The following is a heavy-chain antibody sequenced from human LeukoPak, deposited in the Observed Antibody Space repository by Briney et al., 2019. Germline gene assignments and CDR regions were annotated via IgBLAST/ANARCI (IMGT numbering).Heavy chain of an antibody. CDR3: ARRPPRSIWGYDSSGYLDI. V-gene: IGHV1-18*04. Sequence: ASVKVSCKASGYTFTSYYMHWVRQAPGQGLEWMGWISAYNGNTNYAQKLQGRVTMTTDTSTSTAYMELRSLRSDDTAVYYCARRPPRSIWGYDSSGYLDIWGQGTMVTVSS. CDR1: GYTFTSYY. CDR2: ISAYNGNT. D-gene: IGHD3-22*01. J-gene: IGHJ3*02.